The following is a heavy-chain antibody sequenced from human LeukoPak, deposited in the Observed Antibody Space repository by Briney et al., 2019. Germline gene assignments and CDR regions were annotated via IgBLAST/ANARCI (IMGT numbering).Heavy chain of an antibody. V-gene: IGHV3-20*04. CDR3: ARYLSSSGPFDS. CDR1: GFTFSSYG. J-gene: IGHJ4*02. CDR2: VHWNGGST. D-gene: IGHD6-13*01. Sequence: PGGSLRLSCAASGFTFSSYGMHWVRQAPGKGLEWVSYVHWNGGSTAYADSVKGRFTISRDNARNFLYLQMNSLRADDTALYYCARYLSSSGPFDSWGQGTLVTVSS.